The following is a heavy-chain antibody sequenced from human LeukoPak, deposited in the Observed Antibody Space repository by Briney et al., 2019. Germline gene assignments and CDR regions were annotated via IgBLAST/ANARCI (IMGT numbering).Heavy chain of an antibody. CDR3: ARDPGSGYEEHFDY. J-gene: IGHJ4*02. V-gene: IGHV3-11*01. Sequence: GGSLRLSCAASGFIFSDYYMSWIRQAPGKGLEWVSYISSSGSTMYYTDSVKGRFTISRDNAKDSLYLQMNSLRAEDTAAYYCARDPGSGYEEHFDYWGQGTLVTVSS. CDR2: ISSSGSTM. CDR1: GFIFSDYY. D-gene: IGHD5-12*01.